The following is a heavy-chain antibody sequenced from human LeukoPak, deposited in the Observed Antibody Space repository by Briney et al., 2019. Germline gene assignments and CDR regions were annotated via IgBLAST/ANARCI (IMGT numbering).Heavy chain of an antibody. D-gene: IGHD4-23*01. J-gene: IGHJ2*01. V-gene: IGHV4-34*01. CDR2: INHSGST. Sequence: SETLSLTCAVYGGSFSGYYWSWIRQPPGKGLEWIGEINHSGSTNYNPSLKSRVTISVDTSKNQFSLKLSSVTAADTAVYYCARLGNAYWYFDLWGRGTLVTVSS. CDR3: ARLGNAYWYFDL. CDR1: GGSFSGYY.